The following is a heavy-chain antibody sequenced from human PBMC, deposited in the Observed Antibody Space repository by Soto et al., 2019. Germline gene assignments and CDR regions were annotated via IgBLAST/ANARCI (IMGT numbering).Heavy chain of an antibody. Sequence: GESLKISCKGSGYSFTSYWIGWVRQMPGKGLEWMGIIYPGDSDTRYSPSFQGQVTISVDKSISTAYLQWSSLKASDTAMYYCARGDYGGNSPHYYYGMDVWGQGTTVTVSS. J-gene: IGHJ6*02. D-gene: IGHD4-17*01. CDR2: IYPGDSDT. CDR1: GYSFTSYW. V-gene: IGHV5-51*01. CDR3: ARGDYGGNSPHYYYGMDV.